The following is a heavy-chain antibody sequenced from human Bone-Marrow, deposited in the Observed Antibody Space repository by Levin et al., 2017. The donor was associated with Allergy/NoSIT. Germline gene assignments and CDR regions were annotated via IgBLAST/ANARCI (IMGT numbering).Heavy chain of an antibody. Sequence: GGSLRLSCAASGFTFSSYDMHWVRQATGKGLEWVSAIGTAGDPYYPGSVKGRFTISRENAKNSLYLQMNSLRAGDTAVYYCARTVVVPAARYWYFDLWGRGTLVTVSS. J-gene: IGHJ2*01. CDR3: ARTVVVPAARYWYFDL. CDR2: IGTAGDP. V-gene: IGHV3-13*05. CDR1: GFTFSSYD. D-gene: IGHD2-2*01.